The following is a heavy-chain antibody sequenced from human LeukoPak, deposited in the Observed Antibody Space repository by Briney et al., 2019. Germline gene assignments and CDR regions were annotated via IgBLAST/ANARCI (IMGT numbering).Heavy chain of an antibody. CDR1: GGSISSYY. CDR3: ARVDCSSTSCYTRYAFDI. Sequence: SETLSLTCTVSGGSISSYYWSWIRQPPGKGLEGIGYIYYSWSTNYNPSLKSRVTISVDTSKNQFSLKLSSVTAADTAVYYCARVDCSSTSCYTRYAFDIWGQGTMVTVSS. CDR2: IYYSWST. J-gene: IGHJ3*02. D-gene: IGHD2-2*02. V-gene: IGHV4-59*01.